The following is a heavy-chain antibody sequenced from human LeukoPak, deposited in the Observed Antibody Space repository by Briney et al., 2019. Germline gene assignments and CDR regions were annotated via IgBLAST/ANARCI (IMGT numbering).Heavy chain of an antibody. CDR2: INHSGST. CDR3: ARGRYSRARGDFDY. CDR1: GGSFSGYY. J-gene: IGHJ4*02. V-gene: IGHV4-34*01. Sequence: SETLSLTCAVYGGSFSGYYWSWIRQPPGKGLEWIGEINHSGSTNCNPSLKSRVTISVDTSKNQFSLKLSSVTAADTAVYYCARGRYSRARGDFDYWGQGTLVTVSS. D-gene: IGHD2-21*01.